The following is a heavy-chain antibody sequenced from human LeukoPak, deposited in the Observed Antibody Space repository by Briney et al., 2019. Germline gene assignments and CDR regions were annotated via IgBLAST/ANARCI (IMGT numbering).Heavy chain of an antibody. D-gene: IGHD5-12*01. J-gene: IGHJ4*02. Sequence: PGGSLRLSCAASGFDFESYTMTWVREAPGKGLKWVSLISATSSDINYAESVRGRFTITRDNAKNSLFLQMDSLRVEDAAIYYCAKGLFSAFDKYLDSWGQGTLVTVSS. CDR2: ISATSSDI. CDR1: GFDFESYT. CDR3: AKGLFSAFDKYLDS. V-gene: IGHV3-21*04.